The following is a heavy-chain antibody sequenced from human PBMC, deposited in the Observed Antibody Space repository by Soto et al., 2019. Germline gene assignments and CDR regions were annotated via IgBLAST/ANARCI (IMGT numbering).Heavy chain of an antibody. D-gene: IGHD3-10*01. Sequence: SETLSLTCTVSGGSISSGGYYWSWIRQYPGKGLDWIGYIYFSGTTYYNPSLKSRIIINPDTSKNQFSLQLKSVTPEDTAVYYCVRDRYSSSGWFDPWGQGTPVTVSS. CDR3: VRDRYSSSGWFDP. CDR1: GGSISSGGYY. V-gene: IGHV4-31*03. J-gene: IGHJ5*02. CDR2: IYFSGTT.